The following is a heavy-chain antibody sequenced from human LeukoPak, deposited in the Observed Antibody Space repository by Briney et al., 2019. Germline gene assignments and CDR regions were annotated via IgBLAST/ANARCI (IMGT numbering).Heavy chain of an antibody. J-gene: IGHJ4*02. CDR1: GGSISSYY. Sequence: EPSETLSLTCTVSGGSISSYYWSWIRRPPGKGLEWIGYIYYSGSTNYNPSLKSRVTISVDTSKNQFSLKLSSATAADTAVYYCARASAGRYYYDSSGYYPHQDFDYWGQGTLVTVSS. CDR2: IYYSGST. CDR3: ARASAGRYYYDSSGYYPHQDFDY. V-gene: IGHV4-59*01. D-gene: IGHD3-22*01.